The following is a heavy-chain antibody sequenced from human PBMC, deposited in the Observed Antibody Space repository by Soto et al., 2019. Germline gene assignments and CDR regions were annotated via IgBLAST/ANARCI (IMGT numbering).Heavy chain of an antibody. CDR2: IYWDNDR. Sequence: QITLKESGPTLVEPTQTLTLTCSFSGFSLTNSGVGVGWFRQSPGKALECLGIIYWDNDRRYNPSLKTRLTITKDTSKNQGVLTLTYMETVDTGTYYCAHRVTYYGSWDVGWFDYWGKGTPVTVS. V-gene: IGHV2-5*02. CDR3: AHRVTYYGSWDVGWFDY. D-gene: IGHD3-22*01. J-gene: IGHJ5*01. CDR1: GFSLTNSGVG.